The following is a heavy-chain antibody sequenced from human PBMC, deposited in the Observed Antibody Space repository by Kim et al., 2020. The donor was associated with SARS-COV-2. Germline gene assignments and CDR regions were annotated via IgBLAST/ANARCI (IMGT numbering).Heavy chain of an antibody. Sequence: YSQKFQGRVTITRDTSASTAYMELSSLRSEDTAVYYCARGGGGSGSYYDYWGQGTLVTVSS. CDR3: ARGGGGSGSYYDY. D-gene: IGHD3-10*01. J-gene: IGHJ4*02. V-gene: IGHV1-3*01.